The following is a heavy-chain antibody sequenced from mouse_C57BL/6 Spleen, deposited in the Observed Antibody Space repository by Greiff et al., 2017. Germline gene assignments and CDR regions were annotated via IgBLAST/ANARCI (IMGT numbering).Heavy chain of an antibody. CDR3: ARYDGFGNAMDY. J-gene: IGHJ4*01. CDR1: GYSFTGYY. Sequence: VQLQQSGPELVKPGASVKISCKASGYSFTGYYMNWVKQSPEKSLEWIGEINPSTGGTTYNQKFKAKATLTVDKSSSTAYMQLKSLTSEDSAVYYCARYDGFGNAMDYWGQGTSVTVSS. D-gene: IGHD2-3*01. CDR2: INPSTGGT. V-gene: IGHV1-42*01.